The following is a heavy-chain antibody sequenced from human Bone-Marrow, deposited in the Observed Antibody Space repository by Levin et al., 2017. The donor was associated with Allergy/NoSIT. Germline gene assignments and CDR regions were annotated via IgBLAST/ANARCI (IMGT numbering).Heavy chain of an antibody. Sequence: PSETLSLTCTVSGASISSGDYYWSWIRQQPGKGLEWVGYLYYRGGNYYNPSLRVRVTISGDTSKNQFSLKLSSVTAADTAVYYCARSSVITEQIDYWGQGILVTVSS. V-gene: IGHV4-31*03. CDR2: LYYRGGN. CDR3: ARSSVITEQIDY. CDR1: GASISSGDYY. J-gene: IGHJ4*02. D-gene: IGHD3-16*01.